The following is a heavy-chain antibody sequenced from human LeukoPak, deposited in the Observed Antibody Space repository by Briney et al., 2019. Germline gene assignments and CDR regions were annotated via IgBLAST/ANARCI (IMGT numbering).Heavy chain of an antibody. D-gene: IGHD2-21*01. CDR1: GYTFTDYY. J-gene: IGHJ5*02. CDR3: ARADRLHGGPYLIGP. V-gene: IGHV1-2*02. CDR2: INPNSGGT. Sequence: ASVKVSCTTSGYTFTDYYMHWVRQAPGQGLEWMGWINPNSGGTSSAQKFQGRVTMTRDTSITTVYMEVSWLTSDDTAIYYCARADRLHGGPYLIGPWGQGTLVTVSS.